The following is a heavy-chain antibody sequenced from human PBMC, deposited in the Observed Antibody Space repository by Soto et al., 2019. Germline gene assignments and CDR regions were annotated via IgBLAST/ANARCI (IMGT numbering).Heavy chain of an antibody. Sequence: PSETLSLTCTVSGDSMTISDFLWGWDRQCPGKGLEWSGGIYYSVSAYYNPSLGSRATLSVDPSMNQFFLRVTPVTAADTVVYYCASSLYAHWAFVILGQG. V-gene: IGHV4-39*01. D-gene: IGHD2-2*01. CDR3: ASSLYAHWAFVI. CDR2: IYYSVSA. CDR1: GDSMTISDFL. J-gene: IGHJ3*02.